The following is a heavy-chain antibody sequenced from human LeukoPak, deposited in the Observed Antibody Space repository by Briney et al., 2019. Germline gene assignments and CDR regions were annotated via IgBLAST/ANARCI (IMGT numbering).Heavy chain of an antibody. Sequence: LSCAASGXXFSXXXXXWVXXXXXXGLVWVSRINSDGSSTNYADSVKGRFTISRDKAKNTLYMQMNSLRAEDTAVYYCXXXXDLXYWGXXXXXXXXS. CDR3: XXXXDLXY. CDR2: INSDGSST. D-gene: IGHD2-15*01. V-gene: IGHV3-74*01. CDR1: GXXFSXXX. J-gene: IGHJ4*01.